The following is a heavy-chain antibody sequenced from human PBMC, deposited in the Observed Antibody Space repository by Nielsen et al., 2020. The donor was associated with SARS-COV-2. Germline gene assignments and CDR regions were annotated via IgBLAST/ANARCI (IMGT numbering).Heavy chain of an antibody. D-gene: IGHD2-21*01. J-gene: IGHJ4*02. V-gene: IGHV4-30-4*01. CDR2: ICCSWRT. CDR3: ARAPVYSSKTPDS. Sequence: SETLSLTCSVSDDSISSGDYFWSWIRQPPGKGLEWIGYICCSWRTTYNPSLKSRVTISVDPSKNQVYPNLSSVTAADTAVYYCARAPVYSSKTPDSWGQGTLVTVSS. CDR1: DDSISSGDYF.